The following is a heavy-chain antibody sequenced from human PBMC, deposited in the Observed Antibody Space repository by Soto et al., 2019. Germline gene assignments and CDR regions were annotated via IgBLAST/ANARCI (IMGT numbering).Heavy chain of an antibody. J-gene: IGHJ5*02. V-gene: IGHV4-31*03. CDR3: ARSVFP. CDR1: GGSIRSGGYY. Sequence: QVQLQESGPGLVKPSQTLSLTCTVSGGSIRSGGYYWNWIRQHPGKGLEWIGYIYYSGSTYYDPFLKSRVSISVDTSKNHCSLKLTSVTAADTAVYYCARSVFPWGRGTLVTVSS. CDR2: IYYSGST.